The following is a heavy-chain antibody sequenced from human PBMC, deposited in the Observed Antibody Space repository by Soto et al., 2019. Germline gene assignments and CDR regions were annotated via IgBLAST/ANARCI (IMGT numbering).Heavy chain of an antibody. CDR1: GFTFSSYA. V-gene: IGHV3-23*01. CDR3: ATRDSSGHYYCWVH. J-gene: IGHJ4*02. CDR2: ISGSGGGT. Sequence: GGSRRRSCSASGFTFSSYAMSWVRQAPGKGLEWVSAISGSGGGTYYADSVKGRFTISRDNSKNTLYLQMNSLRAEDTAVYYCATRDSSGHYYCWVHWGQGTLVTVSS. D-gene: IGHD3-22*01.